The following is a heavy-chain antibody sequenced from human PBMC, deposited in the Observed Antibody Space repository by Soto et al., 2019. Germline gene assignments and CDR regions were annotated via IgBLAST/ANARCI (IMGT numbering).Heavy chain of an antibody. V-gene: IGHV4-34*01. CDR2: INHSGST. D-gene: IGHD2-2*01. Sequence: SETLSLTCAVYCVFFSGYYWNWIRQPPGKGLEWIGEINHSGSTNYNPSLKSRVTISVDTSKNHFSLRLSSVTAADTAVYYCARDRGYCSSTSCYSDWFDPGGQGTLVTVSS. J-gene: IGHJ5*02. CDR3: ARDRGYCSSTSCYSDWFDP. CDR1: CVFFSGYY.